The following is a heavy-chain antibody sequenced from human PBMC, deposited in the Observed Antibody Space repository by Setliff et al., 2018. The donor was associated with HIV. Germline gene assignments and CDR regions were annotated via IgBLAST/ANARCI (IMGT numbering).Heavy chain of an antibody. J-gene: IGHJ3*01. CDR3: ARDRHYYHSGAYGGSRDSFDC. CDR2: VYHGGNT. D-gene: IGHD3-22*01. CDR1: SYSIDSGYY. Sequence: PSETLSLTCAVSSYSIDSGYYWAWIRQSPGRGPEWIGSVYHGGNTYYNPSLKSRVTISMDTSKNRFSLKLNSVTAADTAVYYCARDRHYYHSGAYGGSRDSFDCWGQGTMVT. V-gene: IGHV4-38-2*02.